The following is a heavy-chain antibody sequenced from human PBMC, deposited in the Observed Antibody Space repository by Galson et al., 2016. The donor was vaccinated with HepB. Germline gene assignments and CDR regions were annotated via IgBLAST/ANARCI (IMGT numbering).Heavy chain of an antibody. CDR1: GFTFSSYG. J-gene: IGHJ5*02. CDR3: AKDYGGNSHYYGMDA. V-gene: IGHV3-30*18. CDR2: ISYDGTRE. D-gene: IGHD4-23*01. Sequence: SLRLSCAASGFTFSSYGMHWVRQAPGKGLEWLALISYDGTREDYADSVKGRFSISRENSKKTEDLQMNNMRFEDTAVYYCAKDYGGNSHYYGMDAWGQGTLVTVSS.